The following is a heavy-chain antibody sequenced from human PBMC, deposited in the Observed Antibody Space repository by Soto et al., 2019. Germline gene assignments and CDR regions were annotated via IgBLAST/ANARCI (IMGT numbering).Heavy chain of an antibody. CDR3: ARDVASYDYGDFYGMDV. D-gene: IGHD4-17*01. CDR1: GFTFGDYT. J-gene: IGHJ6*02. Sequence: GGSLRLSCTASGFTFGDYTMAWVRQAPGGGLEWVSFIRSKAYGGTTEYAASVKGRFTISRDDSKSIAYLQMNRLQSEDTAVYYCARDVASYDYGDFYGMDVWGQGTTVTVSS. CDR2: IRSKAYGGTT. V-gene: IGHV3-49*04.